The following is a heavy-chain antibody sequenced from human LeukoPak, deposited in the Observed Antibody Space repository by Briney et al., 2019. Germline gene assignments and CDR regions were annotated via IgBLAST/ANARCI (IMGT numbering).Heavy chain of an antibody. CDR1: GYSISSGYY. D-gene: IGHD4/OR15-4a*01. V-gene: IGHV4-38-2*02. CDR3: ARDLGMTIFDY. CDR2: IYHSGST. J-gene: IGHJ4*02. Sequence: SETLSLTCTVSGYSISSGYYWGWIRQPPGKGLEWIGSIYHSGSTYYNPSLKSRVTISVDTSKNQFSLKLSSVTAADTAVYCCARDLGMTIFDYWGQGTLVTVSS.